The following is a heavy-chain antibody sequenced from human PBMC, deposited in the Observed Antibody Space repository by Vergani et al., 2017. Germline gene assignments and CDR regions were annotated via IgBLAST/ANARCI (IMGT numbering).Heavy chain of an antibody. V-gene: IGHV1-46*01. CDR1: GYTFTSYY. J-gene: IGHJ4*02. CDR2: INPSVGST. D-gene: IGHD2-15*01. Sequence: QVQLVQSGAEVKKPGASVKVSCKASGYTFTSYYMHWVRPAPGHGLEWMGIINPSVGSTSYVQKFQGIVTMTSDTSTSTVYMELSSLRPEDTAVYYCARDTTGAVVAMGYWGQGTLVTVSS. CDR3: ARDTTGAVVAMGY.